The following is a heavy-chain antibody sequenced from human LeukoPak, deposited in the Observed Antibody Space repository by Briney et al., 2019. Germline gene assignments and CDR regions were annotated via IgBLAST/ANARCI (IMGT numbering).Heavy chain of an antibody. D-gene: IGHD6-6*01. CDR1: GGSLSSYY. CDR2: IYYTGTT. CDR3: ARGIAASDAFDI. V-gene: IGHV4-59*01. J-gene: IGHJ3*02. Sequence: SETLSLTCTVSGGSLSSYYWTWIRQPPGKGLHWIGYIYYTGTTNYNPSLTSRITISVDTSKKQFSLKLSSVTAADTAVYYCARGIAASDAFDIRRQGTIVTVSS.